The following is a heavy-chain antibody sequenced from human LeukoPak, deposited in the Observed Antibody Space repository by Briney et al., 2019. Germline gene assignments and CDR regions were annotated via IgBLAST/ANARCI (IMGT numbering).Heavy chain of an antibody. CDR3: AKFTRGSGDCL. Sequence: GGSLRLSCAASGFTFSRYAMNWVRQAPGKGLEWVSAITSGGDSTFYAHSVKGRFTISRDNSKNTLYLQMNSLRVEDTAVYYCAKFTRGSGDCLWGQGILVTVSS. V-gene: IGHV3-23*01. D-gene: IGHD2-21*01. CDR1: GFTFSRYA. J-gene: IGHJ4*02. CDR2: ITSGGDST.